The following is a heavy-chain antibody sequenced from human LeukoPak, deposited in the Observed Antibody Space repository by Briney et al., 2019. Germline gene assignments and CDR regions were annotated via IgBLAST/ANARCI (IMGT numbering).Heavy chain of an antibody. CDR1: GFTFSNYA. CDR3: ARAITGTWNVMDV. V-gene: IGHV3-74*03. J-gene: IGHJ6*02. CDR2: ISSDGSGT. Sequence: GGSLRLSCAASGFTFSNYAMSWVRQAPGQGLVWVSRISSDGSGTKYADSVKGRITISRDNTKNTLSLQMNSLRAEDSAVYYCARAITGTWNVMDVWGQGTTATVSS. D-gene: IGHD1-7*01.